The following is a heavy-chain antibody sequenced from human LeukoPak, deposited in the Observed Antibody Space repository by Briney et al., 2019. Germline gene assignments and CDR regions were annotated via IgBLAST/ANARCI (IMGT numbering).Heavy chain of an antibody. Sequence: SETLSLTCTVSVGSISSYYWSWIRQPPGKGLEWIGYIYYSGSTNYNPSLKSRVTISVDKSKNQFSLKLSSVTAADTAVYYCARDRAVAGIPYYSGMDVWGQGTTVTVSS. J-gene: IGHJ6*02. CDR2: IYYSGST. CDR3: ARDRAVAGIPYYSGMDV. D-gene: IGHD6-19*01. V-gene: IGHV4-59*01. CDR1: VGSISSYY.